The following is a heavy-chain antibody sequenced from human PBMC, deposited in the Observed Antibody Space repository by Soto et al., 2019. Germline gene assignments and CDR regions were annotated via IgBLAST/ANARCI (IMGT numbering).Heavy chain of an antibody. J-gene: IGHJ4*02. D-gene: IGHD3-9*01. CDR3: ARVDILTGYPLDY. CDR1: GGSISSYY. V-gene: IGHV4-59*01. CDR2: IYYSGST. Sequence: PSETLSLTCTVSGGSISSYYWSWIRQPPGKGLEWIGYIYYSGSTNYNPSLKSRVTISVDTSKNQFSLKLSSVTAADTAVYYCARVDILTGYPLDYWGQGTLVTVSS.